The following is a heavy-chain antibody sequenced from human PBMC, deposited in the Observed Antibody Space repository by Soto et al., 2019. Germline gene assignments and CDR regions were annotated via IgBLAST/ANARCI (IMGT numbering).Heavy chain of an antibody. CDR3: AKELEMVLMVHAASVS. CDR2: ISGGGTTT. V-gene: IGHV3-23*01. J-gene: IGHJ1*01. Sequence: GGSLRLSCAASGFNFAKFAMNWVRQAPGQGLEWVSAISGGGTTTYYADSVKGRFTISRDNSRNTVHLQIDSLRAEDTAIYCCAKELEMVLMVHAASVSWGPGIPLTVSS. CDR1: GFNFAKFA. D-gene: IGHD2-8*01.